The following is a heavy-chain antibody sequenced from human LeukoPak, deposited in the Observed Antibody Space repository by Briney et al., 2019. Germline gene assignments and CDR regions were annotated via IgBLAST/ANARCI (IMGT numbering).Heavy chain of an antibody. J-gene: IGHJ6*02. Sequence: GGSLRLSCAASGFTFSSYAMSWVRQAPGKGLEWVSAISGSGGSTYYADSVKGRFTISRDNSKNTLYLQMNSLRAEDTAVYYCAKVGRLLWFGGQQDVWGQGTTVTVSS. CDR1: GFTFSSYA. V-gene: IGHV3-23*01. CDR3: AKVGRLLWFGGQQDV. D-gene: IGHD3-10*01. CDR2: ISGSGGST.